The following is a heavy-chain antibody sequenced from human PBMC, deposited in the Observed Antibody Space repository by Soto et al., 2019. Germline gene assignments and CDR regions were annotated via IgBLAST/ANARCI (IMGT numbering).Heavy chain of an antibody. CDR1: GFTFSSYS. J-gene: IGHJ4*02. CDR2: ISSSSSNTI. V-gene: IGHV3-48*02. CDR3: ARELDLRY. Sequence: GGSLRLSCAASGFTFSSYSMNWVRQAPGKGLEWVSYISSSSSNTIYYADSVRGRFTISRDNAKNSLYLQMNSLRDEDTAVYYCARELDLRYWGQGTLVTVSS. D-gene: IGHD1-1*01.